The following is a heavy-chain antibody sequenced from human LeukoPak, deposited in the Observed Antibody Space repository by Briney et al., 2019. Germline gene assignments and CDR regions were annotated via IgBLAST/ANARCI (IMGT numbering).Heavy chain of an antibody. D-gene: IGHD6-13*01. CDR1: GFTFSSYG. V-gene: IGHV3-30*18. Sequence: GRSLRLSCAASGFTFSSYGMHWVRQAPGKGLEWVAVISYDGSNKYYADSVKGRFTISRDNSKNTLYLQMNSLRAEDTAVYYCAKGTAASTVLNWGQGTLVTVSS. CDR2: ISYDGSNK. CDR3: AKGTAASTVLN. J-gene: IGHJ4*02.